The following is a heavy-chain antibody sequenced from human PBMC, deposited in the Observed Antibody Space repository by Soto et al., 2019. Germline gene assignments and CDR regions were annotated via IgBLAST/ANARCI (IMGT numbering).Heavy chain of an antibody. V-gene: IGHV3-23*01. CDR3: AKTLLSTSWYGLHDY. CDR1: EFTFSSYA. Sequence: GGSLRLSCAASEFTFSSYAMSWVRQAPGKGLEWVAAISGSGGRTYYADSAKGRFTLSRDNSRNTLHLQMNSLRVEDTAVYYCAKTLLSTSWYGLHDYVSQGTLVTVSS. CDR2: ISGSGGRT. J-gene: IGHJ4*02. D-gene: IGHD6-13*01.